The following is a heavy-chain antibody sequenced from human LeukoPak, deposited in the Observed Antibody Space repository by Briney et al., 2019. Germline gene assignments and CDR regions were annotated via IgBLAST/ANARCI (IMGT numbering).Heavy chain of an antibody. CDR2: ISAYNGNT. CDR3: ARVYDILTGYGGWFDP. V-gene: IGHV1-18*01. CDR1: GYTFTSYG. J-gene: IGHJ5*02. D-gene: IGHD3-9*01. Sequence: ASVKVPCKASGYTFTSYGISWVRQAPGQGLEWMGWISAYNGNTNYAQKLQGRVTMTTDTSTSTAYMELRSLRSDDTAVYYRARVYDILTGYGGWFDPWGQGTLVTVSS.